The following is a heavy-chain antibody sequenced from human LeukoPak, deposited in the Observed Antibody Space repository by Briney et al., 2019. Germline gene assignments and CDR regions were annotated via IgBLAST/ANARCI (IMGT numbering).Heavy chain of an antibody. V-gene: IGHV4-34*01. J-gene: IGHJ4*02. Sequence: SETLSLTCAVYGGSFSSYYWSWIRQPPGEGLEWIGEINHSASTNYNSSLKSRVTISVDKSENHFSLKLRSVTAADTAVYYCASRRVMTRGFKYWGQGTLVTVSS. CDR3: ASRRVMTRGFKY. D-gene: IGHD2-8*01. CDR2: INHSAST. CDR1: GGSFSSYY.